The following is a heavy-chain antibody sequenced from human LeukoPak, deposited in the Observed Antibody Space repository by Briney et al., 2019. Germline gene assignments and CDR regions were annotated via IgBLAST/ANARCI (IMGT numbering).Heavy chain of an antibody. V-gene: IGHV4-39*01. CDR2: MFYRGST. J-gene: IGHJ4*02. CDR1: GVSITTSTHY. Sequence: PSETLSLTCTASGVSITTSTHYWAWIRQPPGKGMEWIASMFYRGSTYYNASLRSRVTLSVDTSMNQFSLKLSSVTASDTATFYCVRQGGWGGAASLIEFWGQGILVTVSS. D-gene: IGHD2-15*01. CDR3: VRQGGWGGAASLIEF.